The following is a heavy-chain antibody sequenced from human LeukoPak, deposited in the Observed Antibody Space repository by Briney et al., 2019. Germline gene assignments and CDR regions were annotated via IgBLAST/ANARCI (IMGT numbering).Heavy chain of an antibody. CDR1: GFTFSSHG. J-gene: IGHJ2*01. CDR2: ISTSGGGT. CDR3: AKNLLGSGAYSWYFDL. D-gene: IGHD1-26*01. Sequence: PGGSLRLSCAASGFTFSSHGMGWVRQTPGKGLEWVSSISTSGGGTVYADSVKGRVTISRDNSKNTLYLQMNSLRAEDTAVYSCAKNLLGSGAYSWYFDLWGRGTLVTVSS. V-gene: IGHV3-23*01.